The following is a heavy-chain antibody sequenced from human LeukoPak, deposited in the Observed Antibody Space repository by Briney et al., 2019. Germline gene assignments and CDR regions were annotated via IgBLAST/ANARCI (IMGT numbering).Heavy chain of an antibody. CDR1: GGSISSYY. V-gene: IGHV4-59*08. D-gene: IGHD3-9*01. J-gene: IGHJ4*02. CDR2: IYYSGST. CDR3: ARLGGDRYFFDY. Sequence: KSSETLSLTCTASGGSISSYYWSWIRQPPGKGLEWIGYIYYSGSTNYNPSLKSRVTISVDTSKNQFSLKLSSVTAADTAVYYCARLGGDRYFFDYGAQEPLVPVSS.